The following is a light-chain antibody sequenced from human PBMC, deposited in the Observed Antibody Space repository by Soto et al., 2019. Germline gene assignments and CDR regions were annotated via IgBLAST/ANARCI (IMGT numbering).Light chain of an antibody. J-gene: IGKJ2*01. CDR1: QSVSSN. Sequence: EIVMTQSPATLSVSPGERATLSCRASQSVSSNLAWYQQKPGQAPRLLIYGASTRATGIPARFSGSGSGTEFTLTISSLQSEDFAVYYCHQYAGTPYTFGQGTKLEIK. CDR2: GAS. V-gene: IGKV3-15*01. CDR3: HQYAGTPYT.